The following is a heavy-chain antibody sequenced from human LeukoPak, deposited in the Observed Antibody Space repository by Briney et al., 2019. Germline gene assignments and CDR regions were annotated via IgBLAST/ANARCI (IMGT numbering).Heavy chain of an antibody. Sequence: PGGSLRLSCGASGFTFNNYAMSWVRQAPGKGLEWVSAITNSGGNTYYADSVKGRFTISRDNAKNSLYLQMDSLRAEDTAVYYCARAQIIDGYNDAFDIWGQGTLVTVSS. V-gene: IGHV3-23*01. CDR3: ARAQIIDGYNDAFDI. J-gene: IGHJ3*02. D-gene: IGHD5-24*01. CDR1: GFTFNNYA. CDR2: ITNSGGNT.